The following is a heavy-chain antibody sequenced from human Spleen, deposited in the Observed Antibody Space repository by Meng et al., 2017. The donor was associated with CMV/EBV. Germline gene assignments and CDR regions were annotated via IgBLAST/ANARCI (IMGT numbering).Heavy chain of an antibody. V-gene: IGHV1-2*02. CDR1: GYTFTKYG. Sequence: ASVKVSCKASGYTFTKYGISWVRQAPGQGLEWMGWINPNSGGTNYAQRFQGRVTMTRDTSINTAYMELRRLRSDDTAVYYCARTNCDSIACYGGYYYGMDVWGQGTTVTVSS. D-gene: IGHD2/OR15-2a*01. J-gene: IGHJ6*02. CDR2: INPNSGGT. CDR3: ARTNCDSIACYGGYYYGMDV.